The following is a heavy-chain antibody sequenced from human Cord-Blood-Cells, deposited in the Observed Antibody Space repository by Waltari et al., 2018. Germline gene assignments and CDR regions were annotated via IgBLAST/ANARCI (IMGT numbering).Heavy chain of an antibody. Sequence: QVTLKESGPVLVKPTETLTLTVTVSGFSLSNARMGVSWIRQPPGKALEWLAHIFSNDEKSYSTSLKRSLTISKDTSKSQVVLTMTNMDSVDTAIYYCARIPGSYSGIYYYYYYSMDVWGKGTTVTVSS. CDR2: IFSNDEK. CDR1: GFSLSNARMG. D-gene: IGHD1-26*01. V-gene: IGHV2-26*01. J-gene: IGHJ6*03. CDR3: ARIPGSYSGIYYYYYYSMDV.